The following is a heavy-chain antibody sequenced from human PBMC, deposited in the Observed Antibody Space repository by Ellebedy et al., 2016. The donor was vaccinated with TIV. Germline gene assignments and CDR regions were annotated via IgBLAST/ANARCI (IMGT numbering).Heavy chain of an antibody. Sequence: GGSLRLXCAASGFTFRGYWMNWVRQPPGKGLVWVSRMYSDGSSADYADSVRGRFTISRDNAKNMVYLQMNSLRAEDTAVYHCATFSRPVYWGQGTLVTVSS. CDR1: GFTFRGYW. D-gene: IGHD3-3*02. CDR2: MYSDGSSA. V-gene: IGHV3-74*01. J-gene: IGHJ4*02. CDR3: ATFSRPVY.